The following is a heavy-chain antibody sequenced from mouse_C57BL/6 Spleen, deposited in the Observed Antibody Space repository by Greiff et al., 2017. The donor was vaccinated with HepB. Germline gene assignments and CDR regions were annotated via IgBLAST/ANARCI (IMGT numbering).Heavy chain of an antibody. J-gene: IGHJ4*01. Sequence: EVHLVESGGDLVKPGGSLKLSCAASGFTFSSYGMSWVRQTPDKRLEWVATISSGGSYTYYPDSVKGRFTISRDNAKNTLYLQMSSLKSEDTAMYYCARPYDYGAMDYWGQGTSVTVSS. CDR2: ISSGGSYT. D-gene: IGHD2-4*01. CDR3: ARPYDYGAMDY. CDR1: GFTFSSYG. V-gene: IGHV5-6*01.